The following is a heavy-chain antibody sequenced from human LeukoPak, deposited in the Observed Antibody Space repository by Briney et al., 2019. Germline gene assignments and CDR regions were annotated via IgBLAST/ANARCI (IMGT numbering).Heavy chain of an antibody. J-gene: IGHJ4*02. Sequence: ASVKASCKASGYTFTFYDIQWVRQAAGQGLEWMGWMNPHSGNTGYAQKFLGRITLTRNTSTSMAYMELTSLKSEDTAVYYCARGRRDVFDIWGQGTLVTVSS. CDR2: MNPHSGNT. CDR1: GYTFTFYD. CDR3: ARGRRDVFDI. D-gene: IGHD3-3*01. V-gene: IGHV1-8*03.